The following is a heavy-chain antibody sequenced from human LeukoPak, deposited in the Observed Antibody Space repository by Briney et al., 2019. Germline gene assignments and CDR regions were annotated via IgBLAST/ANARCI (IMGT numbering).Heavy chain of an antibody. V-gene: IGHV4-30-2*01. J-gene: IGHJ4*02. CDR3: ARGEGMNSGSYHFDY. CDR2: IYHSGST. D-gene: IGHD1-26*01. CDR1: GGSISSGGYS. Sequence: SETLSLTCAVSGGSISSGGYSWSWIRQPPGKGLEWIGYIYHSGSTYYNPSLKSRVTISVDTSKNQFSLKLSSVTAADTAVYYCARGEGMNSGSYHFDYWGQGTLVTVSS.